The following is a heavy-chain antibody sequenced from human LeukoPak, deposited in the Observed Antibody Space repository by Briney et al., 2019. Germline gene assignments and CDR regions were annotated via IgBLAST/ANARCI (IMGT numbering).Heavy chain of an antibody. CDR1: GYTFTKYG. J-gene: IGHJ3*02. V-gene: IGHV1-18*01. Sequence: ASVKVSCKASGYTFTKYGVSWVRQAPGQGLEWMGWISAYNGDIKYAQRGEGRVTMTTDTSTSTVYMELRSLRSDDTAVYYCARESGSDAFDIWGQGTMVTVSS. CDR3: ARESGSDAFDI. CDR2: ISAYNGDI.